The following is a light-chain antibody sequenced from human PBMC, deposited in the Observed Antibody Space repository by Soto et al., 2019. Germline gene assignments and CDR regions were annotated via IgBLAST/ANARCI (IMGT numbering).Light chain of an antibody. CDR1: QSGNNNY. CDR2: GAS. V-gene: IGKV3-20*01. J-gene: IGKJ5*01. CDR3: HNYGSSFT. Sequence: EIVLTQSPGTLSLSPGERATLSCRATQSGNNNYLAWYWQKPGQGTRLLIYGASPRATGIPDRFSGSVSGTDFTLTISRLEPEDFAVYYCHNYGSSFTCGQGTRLEIK.